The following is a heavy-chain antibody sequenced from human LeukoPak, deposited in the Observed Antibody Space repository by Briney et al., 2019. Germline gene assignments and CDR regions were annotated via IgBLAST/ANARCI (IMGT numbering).Heavy chain of an antibody. CDR1: GFTFSDFT. Sequence: PGGSLRLSCAASGFTFSDFTMSWVRRAPGKGLEWVSCISGSSSSYIYYSDSVRGRFTISRDNAKNSLYLQMNSLTAEDTAVYYCARAVPGFDYWGQGTLVTVSS. CDR3: ARAVPGFDY. D-gene: IGHD1-14*01. CDR2: ISGSSSSYI. J-gene: IGHJ4*02. V-gene: IGHV3-21*01.